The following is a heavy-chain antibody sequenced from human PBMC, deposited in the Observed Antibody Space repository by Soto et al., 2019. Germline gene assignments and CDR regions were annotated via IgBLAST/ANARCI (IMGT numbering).Heavy chain of an antibody. V-gene: IGHV4-30-2*01. D-gene: IGHD3-10*01. CDR2: TSPSSPT. J-gene: IGHJ4*02. CDR1: GGSISSGTYS. CDR3: VRGGLFGAGSSATEY. Sequence: QLQLQESGPRLLKPSQTLSLTCAVSGGSISSGTYSWTWIRQPPGKGLEWIGYTSPSSPTNSSPFLKNRVPFPELSFRNHVALKLTSETAADTAVYFCVRGGLFGAGSSATEYWGQGILVTVSS.